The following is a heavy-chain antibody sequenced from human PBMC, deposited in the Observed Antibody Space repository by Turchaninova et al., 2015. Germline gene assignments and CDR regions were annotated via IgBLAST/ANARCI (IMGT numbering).Heavy chain of an antibody. CDR2: IWYEGSNI. CDR3: ATLGHLYNWSYVDWFDP. J-gene: IGHJ5*02. CDR1: GGSCSNSG. Sequence: QGQMVEPGGGVVRPGWSLWSLGSGVGGSCSNSGIHVVRQAPGKWWEWVAVIWYEGSNIGYAVSGKCRFTISIDNIKITVYLKMNSLRAEDTAVYHCATLGHLYNWSYVDWFDPWGRGTLVTVSS. V-gene: IGHV3-33*08. D-gene: IGHD1-26*01.